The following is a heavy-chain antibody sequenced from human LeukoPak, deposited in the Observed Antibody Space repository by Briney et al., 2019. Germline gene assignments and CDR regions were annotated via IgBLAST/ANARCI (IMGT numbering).Heavy chain of an antibody. J-gene: IGHJ4*02. D-gene: IGHD3-10*01. V-gene: IGHV3-30-3*01. Sequence: PGGSLRLSCAASGFTFSRYAMHWVRQAPGKGLEWVAVISYDGSNKYYADSVKGRFTISRDNSKNTLYLQMNSLRAEDTAVYYCARVFYGQGFDYWGQGTLVTVSS. CDR3: ARVFYGQGFDY. CDR2: ISYDGSNK. CDR1: GFTFSRYA.